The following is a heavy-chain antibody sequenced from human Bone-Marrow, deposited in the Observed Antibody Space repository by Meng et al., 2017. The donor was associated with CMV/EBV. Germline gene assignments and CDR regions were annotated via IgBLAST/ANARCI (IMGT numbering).Heavy chain of an antibody. CDR3: ARGAVNVDYYNFKGMDV. D-gene: IGHD6-19*01. CDR2: ISNSATTM. J-gene: IGHJ6*02. CDR1: GFTFSDYY. V-gene: IGHV3-11*04. Sequence: GESLKISCAASGFTFSDYYMTWIRQAPGKGLEWISYISNSATTMYYADSVKGRFTISRDNAKISLYLQMNSLSAEDTAVYYCARGAVNVDYYNFKGMDVWGQGTTVTVSS.